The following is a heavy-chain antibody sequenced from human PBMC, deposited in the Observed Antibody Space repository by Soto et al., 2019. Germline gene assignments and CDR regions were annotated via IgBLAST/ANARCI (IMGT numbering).Heavy chain of an antibody. CDR3: ARLSRDGYIFDAFDI. J-gene: IGHJ3*02. Sequence: RASVKVSCKASGGTFSSYAISWVRQAPGQGLEWMGGIIPIFGTANYAQKFQGRVTITADESTSTAYMELSSLRSEDTAVYYCARLSRDGYIFDAFDIWGQGTMVTVSS. CDR1: GGTFSSYA. V-gene: IGHV1-69*13. D-gene: IGHD5-12*01. CDR2: IIPIFGTA.